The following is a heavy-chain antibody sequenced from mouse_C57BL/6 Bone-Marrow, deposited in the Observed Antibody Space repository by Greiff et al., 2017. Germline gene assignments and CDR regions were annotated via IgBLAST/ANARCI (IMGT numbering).Heavy chain of an antibody. D-gene: IGHD1-1*01. CDR3: TRGPYYYGSSSWFAY. J-gene: IGHJ3*01. CDR2: ISSGGDYI. V-gene: IGHV5-9-1*02. CDR1: GFTFSSYA. Sequence: VQLKESGEGLVKPGGSLKLSCAASGFTFSSYAMSWVRQTPEKRLEWVAYISSGGDYIYYADTVKGRFTISRDNARKTLYLQMSSLKSEDTAMYYCTRGPYYYGSSSWFAYWGQGTLVTVSA.